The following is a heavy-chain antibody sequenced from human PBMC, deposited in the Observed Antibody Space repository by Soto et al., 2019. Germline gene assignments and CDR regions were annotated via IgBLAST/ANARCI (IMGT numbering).Heavy chain of an antibody. Sequence: SVKVSCKASGGTFSSYAISWVRQAPGQGLEWMGGIIPIFGTANYAQKFQGRVTITADESTSTAYMELSSLRSEDTAVYYCAVLGYYDSSGYSLYYYGMDVWGQGTTVTVSS. CDR1: GGTFSSYA. V-gene: IGHV1-69*13. CDR3: AVLGYYDSSGYSLYYYGMDV. D-gene: IGHD3-22*01. CDR2: IIPIFGTA. J-gene: IGHJ6*02.